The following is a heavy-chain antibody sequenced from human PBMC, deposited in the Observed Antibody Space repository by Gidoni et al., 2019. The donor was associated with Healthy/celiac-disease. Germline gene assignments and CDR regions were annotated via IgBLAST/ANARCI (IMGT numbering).Heavy chain of an antibody. J-gene: IGHJ4*02. V-gene: IGHV3-53*02. CDR3: ARDEVAAAGTLGY. CDR2: IYSGGST. D-gene: IGHD6-13*01. Sequence: EVQLVETGGGLIQPGGSLRLSCAASGFTVSSNYMSWVRQAPGNGLEWVSVIYSGGSTYYAYSVKGRFTISRDNSKNTLYLQMNSLRAEDTAVYYCARDEVAAAGTLGYWGQGTLVTVSS. CDR1: GFTVSSNY.